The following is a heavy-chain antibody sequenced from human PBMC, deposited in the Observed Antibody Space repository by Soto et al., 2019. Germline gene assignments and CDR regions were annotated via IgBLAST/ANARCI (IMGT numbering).Heavy chain of an antibody. D-gene: IGHD3-22*01. Sequence: ASVKVSCKASGYTFTSYYMHWVRQAPGQGLEWKGIINPSGGSTSYAQKFQGRVTMTRDTSTSTVYMELSSLRSEDTAVYYCARDGDDSSGYYYITIDYWGQGTLVTVSS. J-gene: IGHJ4*02. V-gene: IGHV1-46*01. CDR2: INPSGGST. CDR3: ARDGDDSSGYYYITIDY. CDR1: GYTFTSYY.